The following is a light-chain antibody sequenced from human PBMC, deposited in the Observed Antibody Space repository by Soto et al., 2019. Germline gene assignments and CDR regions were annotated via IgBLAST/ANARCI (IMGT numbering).Light chain of an antibody. Sequence: QSALTQPPSASGSPGQSVTISCTGTSSDVGGYNYVSWYQQHPGRAPKLMLYEVSKRPSGVPHRFSGSKSGNTASLTVSGLQAEDEADYYCSSYAGSDTFVVFGGGTQLTVL. J-gene: IGLJ2*01. V-gene: IGLV2-8*01. CDR2: EVS. CDR3: SSYAGSDTFVV. CDR1: SSDVGGYNY.